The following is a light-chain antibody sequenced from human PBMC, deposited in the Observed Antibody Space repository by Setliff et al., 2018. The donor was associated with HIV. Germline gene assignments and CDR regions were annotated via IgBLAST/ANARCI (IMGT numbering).Light chain of an antibody. Sequence: QTALTQPASLSASPGQSITISCTGTSSDVGGYNFVSWYQQHPGKAPNLIIYDVRNRPSGISSRFSGSKSGSTASLTISGLQAEDEADYYCSSYSSSSTLIFGGGTKVTVL. CDR1: SSDVGGYNF. V-gene: IGLV2-14*03. CDR3: SSYSSSSTLI. J-gene: IGLJ2*01. CDR2: DVR.